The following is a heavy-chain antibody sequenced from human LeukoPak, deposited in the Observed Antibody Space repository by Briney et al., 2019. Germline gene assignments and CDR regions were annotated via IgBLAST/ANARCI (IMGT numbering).Heavy chain of an antibody. D-gene: IGHD4-11*01. CDR2: VYYSGSA. J-gene: IGHJ6*02. CDR1: GGSINSYY. V-gene: IGHV4-59*01. CDR3: ARDGSNWSNDYYHGVDV. Sequence: SETLSLTCTVSGGSINSYYWSWIRQPPGKGLEWLGYVYYSGSATYNPSLKSRVTISVDTSKNQFSLRLSSVTAADTAVYYCARDGSNWSNDYYHGVDVWGQGTTVTVSS.